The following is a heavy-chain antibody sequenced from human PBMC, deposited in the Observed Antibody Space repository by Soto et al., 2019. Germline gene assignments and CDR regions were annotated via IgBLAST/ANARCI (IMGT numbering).Heavy chain of an antibody. D-gene: IGHD3-22*01. Sequence: ASVKVSCKASGYTFTSYAMHWVRQAPGQRLEWMGWINAGNGNTKYSQKFQGRVTITRDTSASTAYMELSSLRSEDTAVYYCARDTIVVITTVGYYYYGMDVWGQGTTVTVPS. CDR1: GYTFTSYA. CDR2: INAGNGNT. V-gene: IGHV1-3*01. J-gene: IGHJ6*02. CDR3: ARDTIVVITTVGYYYYGMDV.